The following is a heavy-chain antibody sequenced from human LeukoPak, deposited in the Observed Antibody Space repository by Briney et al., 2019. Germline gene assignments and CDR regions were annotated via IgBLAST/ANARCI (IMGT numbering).Heavy chain of an antibody. CDR3: ARVGCSSTSCTIPDY. D-gene: IGHD2-2*01. CDR2: INSDGSDT. J-gene: IGHJ4*02. Sequence: ETGGSLRLSCAASGFTFSSYWMHWVRQAPGKGLVWVSRINSDGSDTTYADSVKGRFTISRDNAKNTLYLQMNSLRAEDTAVYYCARVGCSSTSCTIPDYWGQGTLVTVSS. V-gene: IGHV3-74*01. CDR1: GFTFSSYW.